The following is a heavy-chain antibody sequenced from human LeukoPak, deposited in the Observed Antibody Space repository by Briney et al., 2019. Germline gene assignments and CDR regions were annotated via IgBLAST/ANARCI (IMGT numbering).Heavy chain of an antibody. CDR2: IYYSGST. CDR3: ARAGTGDWENWFDP. CDR1: GGSISSGGYY. D-gene: IGHD7-27*01. J-gene: IGHJ5*02. Sequence: ASETLSLNCTVSGGSISSGGYYWRWIRQPPGKGLEWIGYIYYSGSTNYNPSLKSRVTISVDTSKNQFSLKLSSVTAADTAVYYCARAGTGDWENWFDPWGQGTLVTVSS. V-gene: IGHV4-61*08.